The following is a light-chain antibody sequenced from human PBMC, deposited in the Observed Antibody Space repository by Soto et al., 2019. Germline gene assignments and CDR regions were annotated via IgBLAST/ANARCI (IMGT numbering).Light chain of an antibody. CDR3: TSYTRSGLIV. CDR1: SSDFGDSTY. J-gene: IGLJ1*01. CDR2: DVN. Sequence: QSVLTRPASVSGSPGQSITFSCTGTSSDFGDSTYVSWYQQHPGKAPRLIIYDVNNRPSGVAARFSASRSGNTASLTISGLQAEDGADYYCTSYTRSGLIVFGTGTKVTVL. V-gene: IGLV2-14*01.